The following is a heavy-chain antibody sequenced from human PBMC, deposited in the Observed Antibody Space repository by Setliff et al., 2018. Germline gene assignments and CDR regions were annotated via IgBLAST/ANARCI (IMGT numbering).Heavy chain of an antibody. J-gene: IGHJ4*02. V-gene: IGHV3-48*01. CDR2: ISSSSSTI. Sequence: GSLRLSCAASGFTFSSYWMSWVRQAPGKGLEWVSYISSSSSTIYYADSVKGRFTISRDNAKNSLYLQMNSLRAEDTAVYYCARDRGSGSYFLRYFDYWGQGTLVTVSS. CDR1: GFTFSSYW. D-gene: IGHD1-26*01. CDR3: ARDRGSGSYFLRYFDY.